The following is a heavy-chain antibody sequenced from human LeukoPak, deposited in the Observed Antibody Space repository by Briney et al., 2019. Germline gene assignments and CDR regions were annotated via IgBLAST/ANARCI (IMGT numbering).Heavy chain of an antibody. Sequence: PSETLSLTCTVSGGSISSYYWSWIRQPPGKGPEWIGYIYYSGSTNYNPSLKSRVTISVDTSKNQFSLKLSSVTAADTAAYYCARGAYSGSYGYWGQGTLVTVSS. CDR2: IYYSGST. D-gene: IGHD1-26*01. J-gene: IGHJ4*02. CDR3: ARGAYSGSYGY. CDR1: GGSISSYY. V-gene: IGHV4-59*01.